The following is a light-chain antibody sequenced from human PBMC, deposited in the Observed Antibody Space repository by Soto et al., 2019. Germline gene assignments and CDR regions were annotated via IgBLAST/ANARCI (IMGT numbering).Light chain of an antibody. CDR1: TSVSRQ. V-gene: IGKV3-15*01. J-gene: IGKJ5*01. CDR3: QQYGTPRSVT. Sequence: MTPSPATLTVPPWDSGTHSCRASTSVSRQLSWYQQTPGQAPRLLIYGSSTRATGIPARFSGSECGTEFILTISSLQYEDLSVHYCQQYGTPRSVTVGQGTRLEIK. CDR2: GSS.